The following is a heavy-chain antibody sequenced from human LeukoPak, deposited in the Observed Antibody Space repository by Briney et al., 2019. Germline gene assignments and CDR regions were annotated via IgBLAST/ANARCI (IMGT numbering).Heavy chain of an antibody. CDR1: GYTFTSYG. CDR3: ARDPATYYYGSGSYRWFDP. V-gene: IGHV1-18*01. CDR2: ISAYNGNT. D-gene: IGHD3-10*01. J-gene: IGHJ5*02. Sequence: GASVKVSCKASGYTFTSYGISWVRQAPGQGLEWMGWISAYNGNTNYAQKLQGRVTMTTDTSTSTAYMELRSLRSDDTAAYYCARDPATYYYGSGSYRWFDPWGQGTLVTVSS.